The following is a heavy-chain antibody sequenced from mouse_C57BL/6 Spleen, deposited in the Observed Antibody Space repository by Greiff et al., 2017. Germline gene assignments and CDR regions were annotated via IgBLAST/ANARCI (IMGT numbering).Heavy chain of an antibody. D-gene: IGHD2-4*01. J-gene: IGHJ4*01. Sequence: EVQRVESGGGLVQPKGSLKLSCAASGFSFNTYAMNWVRQAPGKGLEWVARIRSKSNNYATYYADSVKDRFTISRDDSESMLYLQMNNLKTEDTAMYYCVRHAVVYYDYENAMDYWGQGTSVTVSS. V-gene: IGHV10-1*01. CDR3: VRHAVVYYDYENAMDY. CDR2: IRSKSNNYAT. CDR1: GFSFNTYA.